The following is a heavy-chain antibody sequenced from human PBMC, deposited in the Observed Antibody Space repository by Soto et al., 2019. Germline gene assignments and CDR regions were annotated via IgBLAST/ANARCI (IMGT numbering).Heavy chain of an antibody. J-gene: IGHJ6*02. V-gene: IGHV5-10-1*01. CDR3: ARLGYYYDSSADAMDV. D-gene: IGHD3-22*01. CDR1: GYSFTSYW. Sequence: GESLKISCKGFGYSFTSYWISWVRQMPGKGLEWMGRIDPSDSYTNYSPSFQGHVTISADKSISTAYLQWSSLKASDTAMYYCARLGYYYDSSADAMDVWGQGTTVTVSS. CDR2: IDPSDSYT.